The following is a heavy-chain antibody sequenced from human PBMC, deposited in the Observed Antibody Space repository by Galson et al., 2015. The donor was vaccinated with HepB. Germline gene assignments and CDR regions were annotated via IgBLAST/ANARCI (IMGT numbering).Heavy chain of an antibody. D-gene: IGHD6-13*01. CDR1: GYTLTELS. CDR3: ATLKFIAAAEDY. J-gene: IGHJ4*02. Sequence: SVKVSCKVSGYTLTELSMHWVRQAPGKGLEWMGGFDPEDGETIYAQKFQGRVTMTEDTSTDTAYMELSSLRSEDTAVYYCATLKFIAAAEDYWGQGTLVTVSS. CDR2: FDPEDGET. V-gene: IGHV1-24*01.